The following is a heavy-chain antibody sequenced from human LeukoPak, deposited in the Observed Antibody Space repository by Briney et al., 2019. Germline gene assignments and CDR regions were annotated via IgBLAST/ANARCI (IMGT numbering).Heavy chain of an antibody. J-gene: IGHJ4*02. Sequence: PGGSLRLSCAASGFTFSSYAMSWVRQAPGKGLEWVSAISGSGGSTYYADSVKGRFTISRDNSKNTLYLQMNSLRAEDTAVYYCAKADDSSGYYYDYFDYWGQGTLVTVSS. D-gene: IGHD3-22*01. CDR2: ISGSGGST. CDR3: AKADDSSGYYYDYFDY. V-gene: IGHV3-23*01. CDR1: GFTFSSYA.